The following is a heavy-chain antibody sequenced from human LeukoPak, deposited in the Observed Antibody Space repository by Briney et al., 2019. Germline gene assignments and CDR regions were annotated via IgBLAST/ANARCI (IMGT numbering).Heavy chain of an antibody. CDR2: IYHSGST. CDR3: ARAGRRGDYDIDY. D-gene: IGHD4-17*01. CDR1: GGSISSGGYS. V-gene: IGHV4-30-2*01. J-gene: IGHJ4*02. Sequence: KTSQTLSLTCAASGGSISSGGYSWSWIRQPPGKGLEWIGYIYHSGSTYYNPSLKSRVTISVDRSENQLSLKLSSVTAADTAVYYCARAGRRGDYDIDYWGQGTLVTVSS.